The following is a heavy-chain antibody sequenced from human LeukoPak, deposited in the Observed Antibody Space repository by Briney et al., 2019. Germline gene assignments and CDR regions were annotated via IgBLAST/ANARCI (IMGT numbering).Heavy chain of an antibody. V-gene: IGHV1-46*01. D-gene: IGHD2-2*01. CDR3: ARGHPPAASPYYYGMDV. CDR1: GYTFTSYY. Sequence: EASVKVSCKASGYTFTSYYMHWVRQAPGQGLEWMGIINPSGGSTSYAQKFQGRVTITADKSTSTAYMELSSLRSEDTAVYYCARGHPPAASPYYYGMDVWGQGTTVTVSS. J-gene: IGHJ6*02. CDR2: INPSGGST.